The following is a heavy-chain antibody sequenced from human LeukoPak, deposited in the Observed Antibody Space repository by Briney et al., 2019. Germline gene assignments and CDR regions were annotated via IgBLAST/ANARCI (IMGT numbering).Heavy chain of an antibody. CDR2: ISYSGSL. CDR3: ARLRGSSPIGF. J-gene: IGHJ4*02. D-gene: IGHD3-16*01. CDR1: GGSISSSDFY. V-gene: IGHV4-39*01. Sequence: PSETLSLTCTVSGGSISSSDFYWGWARQSPGKGLEWIGSISYSGSLYYNPSLQSRVTISADTSKNQFSLNSRSLAAADTAIYYCARLRGSSPIGFWGQGILVTVSS.